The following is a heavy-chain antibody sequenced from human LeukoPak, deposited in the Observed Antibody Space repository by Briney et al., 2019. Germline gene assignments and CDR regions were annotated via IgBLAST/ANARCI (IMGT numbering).Heavy chain of an antibody. D-gene: IGHD2-2*01. J-gene: IGHJ5*02. CDR1: GGSFNGYY. V-gene: IGHV4-34*01. Sequence: PSETLSLTCAVYGGSFNGYYWSWIRQPPGKGLEWIGEINHSGSTNYNPSLKSRVTISVDTSKNQFSLKLSSVTAADTAVYYCASQRSRYCSSTSCRAFDPWGQGTLVTVSS. CDR3: ASQRSRYCSSTSCRAFDP. CDR2: INHSGST.